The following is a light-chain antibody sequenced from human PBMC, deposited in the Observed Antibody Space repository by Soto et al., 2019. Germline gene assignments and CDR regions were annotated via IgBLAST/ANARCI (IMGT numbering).Light chain of an antibody. CDR3: CSFGPPYNRA. Sequence: QSALTQPASVSGIPGQWISISCTGTSSDVGSHKLVSWYQHHRGKAPQPIFYDATKRPSGVSDRFSGSKSDNTASLTISGLQTEDEAHYYCCSFGPPYNRAFGGGPKVTVL. V-gene: IGLV2-23*01. CDR2: DAT. J-gene: IGLJ2*01. CDR1: SSDVGSHKL.